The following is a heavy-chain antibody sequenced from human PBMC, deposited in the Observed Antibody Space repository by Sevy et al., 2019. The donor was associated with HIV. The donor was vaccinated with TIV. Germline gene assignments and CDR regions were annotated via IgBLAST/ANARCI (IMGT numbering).Heavy chain of an antibody. Sequence: GGSLRLSCAASGFTFSSYEMNWVRQAPGKGLEWVSYISSSGSTIYYADSEKGRFTISRDNAKNSLYLQMNSLRAEDTAVYYCARDKQWLVHAFDIWGQGTMVTVSS. CDR2: ISSSGSTI. CDR1: GFTFSSYE. V-gene: IGHV3-48*03. CDR3: ARDKQWLVHAFDI. D-gene: IGHD6-19*01. J-gene: IGHJ3*02.